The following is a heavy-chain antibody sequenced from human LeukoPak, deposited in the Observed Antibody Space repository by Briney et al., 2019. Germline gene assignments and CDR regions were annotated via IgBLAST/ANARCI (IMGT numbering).Heavy chain of an antibody. CDR2: IIPIFGTA. V-gene: IGHV1-69*13. Sequence: ASGKVSCKASGGTFSSYAISWVRQAPGQGLEWMGGIIPIFGTANYAQKFQGRVTITADESTSTAYMELSSLRSEDTAVYYCASRDPSYTKDYWGQGTLVTVSS. CDR3: ASRDPSYTKDY. D-gene: IGHD1-14*01. J-gene: IGHJ4*02. CDR1: GGTFSSYA.